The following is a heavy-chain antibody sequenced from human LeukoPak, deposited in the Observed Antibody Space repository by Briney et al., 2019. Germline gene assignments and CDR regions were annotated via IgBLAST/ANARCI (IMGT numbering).Heavy chain of an antibody. CDR3: ARVARWSRGSFDY. J-gene: IGHJ4*02. CDR1: GFTFSSYA. CDR2: VNHSGST. V-gene: IGHV4-34*01. Sequence: GSLRLSCAASGFTFSSYAMSWIRQPPGKGLEWIGEVNHSGSTNYNPSLKSRVTISVDTSKNQFSLKLSSVTAADTAVYYCARVARWSRGSFDYWGQGTLVTVSS. D-gene: IGHD3-16*01.